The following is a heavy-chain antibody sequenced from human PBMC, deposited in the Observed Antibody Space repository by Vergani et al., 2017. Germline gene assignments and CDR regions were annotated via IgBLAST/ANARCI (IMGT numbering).Heavy chain of an antibody. CDR2: ISCSGGST. J-gene: IGHJ6*02. Sequence: VQLLESGGDLVQPGGSLRLSCAASGFTFNHYAMNWVRQAPGKGLEWVSGISCSGGSTYYAGSVKGRFTISRDSSKNTLYLQMNSLSAGDTAVYYWTKANPRNSGYDYLYYYHAMDAWGQGTTVTVSS. V-gene: IGHV3-23*01. CDR3: TKANPRNSGYDYLYYYHAMDA. D-gene: IGHD5-12*01. CDR1: GFTFNHYA.